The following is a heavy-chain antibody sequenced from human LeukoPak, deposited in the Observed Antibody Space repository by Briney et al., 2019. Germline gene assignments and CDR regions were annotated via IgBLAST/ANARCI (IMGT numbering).Heavy chain of an antibody. V-gene: IGHV3-74*01. J-gene: IGHJ5*02. CDR3: ASEVIVVVPAAINWFDP. Sequence: GGSLRLSCAASGFTVSISWMHWVRHAPGKGRGCVSRINSDRSSTSYADSVKGRFTISRDNAKNTLYLQMNSLRAEDTAVYYCASEVIVVVPAAINWFDPWGQGTLVTVSS. CDR2: INSDRSST. D-gene: IGHD2-2*01. CDR1: GFTVSISW.